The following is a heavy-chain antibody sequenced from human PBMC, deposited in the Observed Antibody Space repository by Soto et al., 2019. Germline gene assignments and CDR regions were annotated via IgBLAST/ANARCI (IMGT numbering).Heavy chain of an antibody. Sequence: ASVKVSCKASGYTFTSYSISWVRQAPGQGLEWMGWISAYNGNTNYAQKLQGRVTMTTDTSTSTAYMELRSLRSDDTAVYYCARDRRGTYYYGSGIYYRASRGQAPFYYWGQGTLVTVSS. J-gene: IGHJ4*02. CDR3: ARDRRGTYYYGSGIYYRASRGQAPFYY. CDR1: GYTFTSYS. D-gene: IGHD3-10*01. V-gene: IGHV1-18*01. CDR2: ISAYNGNT.